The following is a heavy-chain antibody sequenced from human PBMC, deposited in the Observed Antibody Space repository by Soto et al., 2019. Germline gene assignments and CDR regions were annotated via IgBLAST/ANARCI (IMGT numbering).Heavy chain of an antibody. CDR1: GGSISSGGYY. J-gene: IGHJ3*02. Sequence: SSETLSLTCTVSGGSISSGGYYWSWIRQHPGKGLEWIGYIYYSGSTYYNPSLKSRVTISVDTSKNQFSLKLSSVTAADTAVYYCASADYGGIPDAFDIWGQGTIVTVSS. D-gene: IGHD4-17*01. CDR3: ASADYGGIPDAFDI. CDR2: IYYSGST. V-gene: IGHV4-31*03.